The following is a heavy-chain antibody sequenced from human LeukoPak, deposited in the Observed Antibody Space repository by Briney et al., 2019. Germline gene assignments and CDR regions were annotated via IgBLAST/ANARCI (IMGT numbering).Heavy chain of an antibody. V-gene: IGHV3-48*01. CDR1: GFTFSSYS. CDR2: ISSSSSTI. Sequence: PGGSLRLSCAASGFTFSSYSMNWVRQAPGKGLEWVSYISSSSSTIYYADSVKGRFTISRDNAKNSLYLQMNSLRAEDTAVYYCAKEGYDFWSGYYRLFDYWGQGTLVTVSS. CDR3: AKEGYDFWSGYYRLFDY. J-gene: IGHJ4*02. D-gene: IGHD3-3*01.